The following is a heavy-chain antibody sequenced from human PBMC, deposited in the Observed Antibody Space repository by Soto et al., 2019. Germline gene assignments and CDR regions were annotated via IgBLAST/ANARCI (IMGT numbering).Heavy chain of an antibody. Sequence: SGGSLRLSCAVSGFSVSSNYMSWVRQAPEKGLEWVSVIYSGGKTYYTDSVKGRFTISRENSENTLYLQMSSLRVEDTAVYYCAKYSSGYYYFDSWGQGTLVTVSS. V-gene: IGHV3-66*01. CDR3: AKYSSGYYYFDS. J-gene: IGHJ4*02. D-gene: IGHD3-22*01. CDR2: IYSGGKT. CDR1: GFSVSSNY.